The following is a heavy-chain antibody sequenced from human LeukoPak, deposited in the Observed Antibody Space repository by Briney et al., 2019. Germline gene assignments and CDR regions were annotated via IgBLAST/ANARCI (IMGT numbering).Heavy chain of an antibody. V-gene: IGHV3-74*01. CDR1: GFTFSSYW. Sequence: GGSLRLSCAASGFTFSSYWMHSVRQAPGKGLVWVSRINSDGSSTSYADSVKGRFTISRDNAKNTLYLQMNSLRAEDTAVYYCARVGLVTTPDYWGQGTLVTVSS. CDR2: INSDGSST. J-gene: IGHJ4*02. CDR3: ARVGLVTTPDY. D-gene: IGHD4-11*01.